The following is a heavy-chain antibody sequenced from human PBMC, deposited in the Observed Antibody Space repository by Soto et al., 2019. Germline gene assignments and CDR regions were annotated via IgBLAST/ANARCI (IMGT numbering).Heavy chain of an antibody. D-gene: IGHD2-8*01. V-gene: IGHV1-69*08. Sequence: QVQLEQSGAEVRKPGSSVKVSCQASGGTFSSQTMSWVRQAPGQGLEWMGRINIFLERTSYAQTLQSRITITADKSTSTTYLELSSLRSEDTAVYYCAREIGMVYDPYHYMDVWGGGTTV. CDR3: AREIGMVYDPYHYMDV. J-gene: IGHJ6*03. CDR1: GGTFSSQT. CDR2: INIFLERT.